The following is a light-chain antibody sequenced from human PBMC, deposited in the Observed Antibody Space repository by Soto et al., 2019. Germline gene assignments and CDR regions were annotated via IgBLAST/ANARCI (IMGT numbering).Light chain of an antibody. J-gene: IGKJ3*01. V-gene: IGKV3-20*01. Sequence: ESVLPHSPGTLSLSPGQRATLSFRASQSVSSSYLAWYQQKPGQAPRLLIYGASSRATGIPDRFSGSGSGTDFTLTISRLEPDDFAVYYCQQYFNSLIIFGPGTKVDI. CDR3: QQYFNSLII. CDR2: GAS. CDR1: QSVSSSY.